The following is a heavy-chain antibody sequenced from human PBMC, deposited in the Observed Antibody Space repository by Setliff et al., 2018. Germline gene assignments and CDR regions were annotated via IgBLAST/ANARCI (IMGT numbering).Heavy chain of an antibody. CDR3: ARRRGYCSGGSCSDGWVNWFDP. V-gene: IGHV1-3*01. J-gene: IGHJ5*02. CDR1: GYTFTIYA. Sequence: ASVKVSCKASGYTFTIYAIHWVRQAPGQRLEWMGWINAGNGNTKYSQKFQGRVTITRDTSASTAYMELSSLRSEDTAVYYCARRRGYCSGGSCSDGWVNWFDPWGQGTQVTV. D-gene: IGHD2-15*01. CDR2: INAGNGNT.